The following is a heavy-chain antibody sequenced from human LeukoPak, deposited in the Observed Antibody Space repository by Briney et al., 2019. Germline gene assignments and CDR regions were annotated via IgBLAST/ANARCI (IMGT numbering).Heavy chain of an antibody. Sequence: SETLSLTCAVYGGSFSGYYWSWIRQPPGKGLEWIGEIHHSGSTNYNPSLKSRVTISVDTSKNQLSLKLSSVTAADTAVYYCARGISGYYYLPYFDYWGQGTLVTVSS. V-gene: IGHV4-34*01. CDR1: GGSFSGYY. J-gene: IGHJ4*02. CDR3: ARGISGYYYLPYFDY. CDR2: IHHSGST. D-gene: IGHD3-22*01.